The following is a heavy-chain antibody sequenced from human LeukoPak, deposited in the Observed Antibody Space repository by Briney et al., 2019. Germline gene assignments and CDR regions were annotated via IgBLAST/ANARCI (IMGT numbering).Heavy chain of an antibody. CDR1: GTSISGYY. Sequence: SETLSLTCRVSGTSISGYYWSWIRQPPGKGLEWIGHMYYSGGTTYNPSLKSRVSISLDTSKKHFSLKLSSVTTADTAVYYCAGTGLFFDYWSQGTLVTVSS. J-gene: IGHJ4*02. CDR2: MYYSGGT. CDR3: AGTGLFFDY. V-gene: IGHV4-59*01. D-gene: IGHD7-27*01.